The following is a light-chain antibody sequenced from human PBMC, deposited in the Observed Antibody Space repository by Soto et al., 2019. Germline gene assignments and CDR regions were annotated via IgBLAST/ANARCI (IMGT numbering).Light chain of an antibody. CDR1: ESISTH. CDR2: ETS. J-gene: IGKJ2*01. Sequence: DIQMTQSPSSLSASVGDRVTITCRASESISTHLNWYQQKPGEVPKRLIYETSSLQRGVPSRFSGAGSGTDFTLTISGLQPEDFATYYCLQHSDYPFTFGQGTQLDI. CDR3: LQHSDYPFT. V-gene: IGKV1-17*01.